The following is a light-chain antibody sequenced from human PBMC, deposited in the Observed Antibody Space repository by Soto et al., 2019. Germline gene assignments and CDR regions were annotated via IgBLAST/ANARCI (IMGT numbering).Light chain of an antibody. CDR3: QKYSSLPV. Sequence: DIQMTQSPTSLSASVGDRVTITCRASQGIRNFVAWYQQKPGKAPKLMIYAASTLQSGVPSRFSGSGSGTDFTLTINRLQPEDVATYSCQKYSSLPVFVPGTKVEIK. J-gene: IGKJ3*01. V-gene: IGKV1-27*01. CDR2: AAS. CDR1: QGIRNF.